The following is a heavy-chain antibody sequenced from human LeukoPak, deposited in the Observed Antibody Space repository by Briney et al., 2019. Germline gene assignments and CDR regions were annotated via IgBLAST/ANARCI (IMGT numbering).Heavy chain of an antibody. CDR1: GGTFSSYA. Sequence: SVRVSCKASGGTFSSYAISRVRQAPGQGLEWLGGIIPIFGTANYAQKFQGRVTITTDESTSTAYMELSSLRSEDTAVYYCARASDSSGWYFDYWGQGTLITVSS. CDR2: IIPIFGTA. V-gene: IGHV1-69*05. D-gene: IGHD6-19*01. CDR3: ARASDSSGWYFDY. J-gene: IGHJ4*02.